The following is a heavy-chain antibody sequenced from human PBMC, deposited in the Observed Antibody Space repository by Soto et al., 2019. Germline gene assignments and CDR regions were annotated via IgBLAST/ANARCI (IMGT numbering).Heavy chain of an antibody. Sequence: GASVKVSCKASGYTFTSYDINWVRQATGQGLEWMGWMNPNSGNTGYAQKFQGRVTMTRNTSISTAYMELSSLRSEDTAVYHCARKAYYDFWSGYYADYYYYYYMDVWGKGTTVTVSS. CDR2: MNPNSGNT. J-gene: IGHJ6*03. V-gene: IGHV1-8*01. CDR3: ARKAYYDFWSGYYADYYYYYYMDV. D-gene: IGHD3-3*01. CDR1: GYTFTSYD.